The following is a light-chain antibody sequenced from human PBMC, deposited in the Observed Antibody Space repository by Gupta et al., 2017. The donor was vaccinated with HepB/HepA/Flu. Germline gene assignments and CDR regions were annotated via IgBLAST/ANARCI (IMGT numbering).Light chain of an antibody. V-gene: IGKV1-5*03. CDR2: KAS. CDR3: QPNNSYSWT. Sequence: DIQMTQSPSTLSASVGDRVTITCRASQSISSWLAWYQQKPGKAPKLLIYKASSLESGVPSRFSGSGSGTEFTLTISSLQPDDFATYYCQPNNSYSWTFGQGPKVEIK. J-gene: IGKJ1*01. CDR1: QSISSW.